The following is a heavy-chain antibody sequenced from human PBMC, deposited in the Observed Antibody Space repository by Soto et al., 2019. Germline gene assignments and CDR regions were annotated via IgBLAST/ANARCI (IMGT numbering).Heavy chain of an antibody. J-gene: IGHJ6*02. D-gene: IGHD1-26*01. CDR2: IYYIGST. CDR3: ARDSGSSEIVGIGGGCGMDV. V-gene: IGHV4-31*03. Sequence: PSETLSLTCTVSGGSISSGGYYWSWIRQHPGNGLEWIGYIYYIGSTYYNPSLKSRVTISVYTSKNQFSLKLSSVTAADTAVYCCARDSGSSEIVGIGGGCGMDVWGQGTTVTVYS. CDR1: GGSISSGGYY.